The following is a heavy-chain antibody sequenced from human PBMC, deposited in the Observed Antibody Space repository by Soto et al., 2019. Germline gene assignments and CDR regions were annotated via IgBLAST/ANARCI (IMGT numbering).Heavy chain of an antibody. D-gene: IGHD3-10*01. CDR3: ARDPATMVRGPDNWFDP. CDR1: GYTFTSYV. Sequence: PSGKVSCKGSGYTFTSYVVHWVLQAPGPRLEWMGWINAGNGNTKYSQKFQGRVTITRDTSASTAYMELSSLRSEDTAVYYCARDPATMVRGPDNWFDPWGQGTLVTVSS. J-gene: IGHJ5*02. CDR2: INAGNGNT. V-gene: IGHV1-3*01.